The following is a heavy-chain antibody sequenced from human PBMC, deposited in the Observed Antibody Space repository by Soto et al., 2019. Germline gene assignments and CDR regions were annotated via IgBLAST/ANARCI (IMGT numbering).Heavy chain of an antibody. CDR2: FDPEDGET. CDR1: GYTLTELS. Sequence: ASVKVSCKVSGYTLTELSMHWVRQAPGKGLEWMGGFDPEDGETIYAQKFQGRVTMTEDTSTDTAYMELSSLRSEDTAVYYCATVGDFWSGSPGAFDIWGQGTMVTVSS. CDR3: ATVGDFWSGSPGAFDI. V-gene: IGHV1-24*01. D-gene: IGHD3-3*01. J-gene: IGHJ3*02.